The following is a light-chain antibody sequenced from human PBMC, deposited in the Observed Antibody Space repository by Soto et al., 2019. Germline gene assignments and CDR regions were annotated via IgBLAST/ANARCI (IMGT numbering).Light chain of an antibody. V-gene: IGKV1-5*01. Sequence: DIQMTQSPSTLSASVGDRVTITCRASQSIKSWLAWYQQKPGTAPKLLIYDASTLESGVPSRFSGSGSGTEFTLTISSLQPDDFATYYCQQYNSYSGWTFGQGTKVDIK. J-gene: IGKJ1*01. CDR3: QQYNSYSGWT. CDR1: QSIKSW. CDR2: DAS.